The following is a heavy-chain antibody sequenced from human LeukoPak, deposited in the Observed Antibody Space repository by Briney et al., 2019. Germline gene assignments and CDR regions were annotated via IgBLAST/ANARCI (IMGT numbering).Heavy chain of an antibody. CDR3: AKESPLYYDSSGYYFDY. Sequence: GGSLRLSCAASGFTFSSYEMNWVRQAPGKGLEWVSYISSSGSTIYYADSVKGRFTISRDNSKNTLYLQMNSLRAEDTAVYYCAKESPLYYDSSGYYFDYWGQGTLVTVSS. D-gene: IGHD3-22*01. CDR1: GFTFSSYE. J-gene: IGHJ4*02. V-gene: IGHV3-48*03. CDR2: ISSSGSTI.